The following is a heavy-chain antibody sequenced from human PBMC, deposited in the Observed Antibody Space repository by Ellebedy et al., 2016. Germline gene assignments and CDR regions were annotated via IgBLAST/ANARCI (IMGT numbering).Heavy chain of an antibody. V-gene: IGHV4-61*05. CDR3: ARDYGSTYYGMDV. D-gene: IGHD3-10*01. CDR1: GGSISSSSYY. CDR2: IYYSGST. J-gene: IGHJ6*02. Sequence: SETLSLTCTVSGGSISSSSYYWSWIRQPPGKGLEWIGYIYYSGSTNYNPSLKSRVTISVDTSKNQFSLKLSSVTAADTAVYYCARDYGSTYYGMDVWGQGTTVTVSS.